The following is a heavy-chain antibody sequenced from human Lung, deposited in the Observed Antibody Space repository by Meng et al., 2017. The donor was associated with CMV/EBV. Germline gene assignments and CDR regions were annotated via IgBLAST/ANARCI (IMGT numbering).Heavy chain of an antibody. CDR1: GFTFSTYW. V-gene: IGHV3-74*01. CDR3: VRYGKYCGSDTCDYYMRDL. J-gene: IGHJ6*02. D-gene: IGHD2-21*02. Sequence: GGSXRLSCAASGFTFSTYWMHWVRQTPGTGLVWVSRMNSDGSTTTYADSVKGRFTISRDNAKNTLYLQMSSLRAEDSAVYYCVRYGKYCGSDTCDYYMRDLWXQGTXVTVSS. CDR2: MNSDGSTT.